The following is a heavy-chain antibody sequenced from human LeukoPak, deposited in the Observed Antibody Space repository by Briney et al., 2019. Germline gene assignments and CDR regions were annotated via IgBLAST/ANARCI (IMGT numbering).Heavy chain of an antibody. D-gene: IGHD6-13*01. J-gene: IGHJ4*02. V-gene: IGHV1-69*04. CDR3: ARDNGEQQLDY. CDR2: IIPILGIA. Sequence: SVKVSRKASGGTFSSYAISWVRQAPGQGLEWMGRIIPILGIANYAQKFQGRVTITADKSTSTAYMELSSLRSEDTAVYYCARDNGEQQLDYWGQGTLVTVSS. CDR1: GGTFSSYA.